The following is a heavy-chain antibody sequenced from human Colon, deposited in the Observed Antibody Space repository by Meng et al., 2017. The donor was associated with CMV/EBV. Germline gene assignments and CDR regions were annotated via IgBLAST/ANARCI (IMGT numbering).Heavy chain of an antibody. CDR3: ARDRLGDNDYVFDQ. V-gene: IGHV3-11*04. CDR1: GFTFSDYY. CDR2: ISARSNTM. J-gene: IGHJ4*02. D-gene: IGHD4/OR15-4a*01. Sequence: GESLKISCAVSGFTFSDYYMSWIRQAPGKGLEWVSYISARSNTMYYADSVKGRFTISRDNARNALYLQMSSLRDDDTAVYYCARDRLGDNDYVFDQWGQGMMVTVSS.